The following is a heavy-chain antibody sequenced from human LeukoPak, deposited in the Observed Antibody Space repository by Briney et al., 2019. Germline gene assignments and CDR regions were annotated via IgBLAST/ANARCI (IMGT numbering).Heavy chain of an antibody. Sequence: SETLSLTCTVSGGSISSSSYYWGWIRQPPGKGLEWIGSIYYSGSTNYNPSLKSRVTISVDTSKNQFSLKLSSVTAADTAVYYCARESQEDNWNDGGYYYYYMDVWGKGTTVTVSS. CDR3: ARESQEDNWNDGGYYYYYMDV. CDR1: GGSISSSSYY. V-gene: IGHV4-39*07. D-gene: IGHD1-20*01. CDR2: IYYSGST. J-gene: IGHJ6*03.